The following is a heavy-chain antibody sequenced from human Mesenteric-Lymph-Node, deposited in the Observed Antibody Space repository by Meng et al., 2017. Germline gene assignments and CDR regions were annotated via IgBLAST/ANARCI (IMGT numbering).Heavy chain of an antibody. J-gene: IGHJ6*02. V-gene: IGHV3-23*01. D-gene: IGHD3-9*01. CDR3: AKVPNYDILTGYYHTGYYGMDV. CDR2: ISGSGGST. CDR1: GFTFSSYA. Sequence: GESLKISCAASGFTFSSYAMSWVRPAPGKGLEWVSAISGSGGSTYYADSVKGRFTISRDNSKNTLYLQMNSLRAEDTAVYYCAKVPNYDILTGYYHTGYYGMDVWGQGTTVTVSS.